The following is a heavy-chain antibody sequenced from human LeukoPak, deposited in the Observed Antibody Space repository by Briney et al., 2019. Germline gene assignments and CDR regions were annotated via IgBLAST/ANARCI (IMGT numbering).Heavy chain of an antibody. V-gene: IGHV3-30-3*01. CDR2: ISYDGSNK. CDR1: GFTFSSYA. Sequence: PGGSLRLSCAASGFTFSSYAMHWVRQAPGKGLEWVAVISYDGSNKYYADSVKGRFTISRDNSKNTLYLRMNSLRAEDTAVYYCASAASIAVAGNVYWGQGTLVTVSS. CDR3: ASAASIAVAGNVY. J-gene: IGHJ4*02. D-gene: IGHD6-19*01.